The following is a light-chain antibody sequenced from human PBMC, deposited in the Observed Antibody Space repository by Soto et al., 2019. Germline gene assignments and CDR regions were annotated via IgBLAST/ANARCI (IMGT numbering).Light chain of an antibody. J-gene: IGKJ1*01. CDR3: QQYDDLPT. CDR1: QDISDF. CDR2: EAS. V-gene: IGKV1-33*01. Sequence: DIQLTQSPSSLSASVGDRVTITCQASQDISDFLNWYQQKPGKAPTLVIYEASNLEKGVTSRFSGSGFGTDFAFTITSLQPEDFATYYCQQYDDLPTFGQGTKLEIK.